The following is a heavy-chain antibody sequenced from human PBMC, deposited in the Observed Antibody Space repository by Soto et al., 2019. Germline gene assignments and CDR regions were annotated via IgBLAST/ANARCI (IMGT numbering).Heavy chain of an antibody. D-gene: IGHD6-19*01. CDR1: GFTFSVYS. Sequence: EVQLVESGGGLVQPGGSLRLSCAASGFTFSVYSMNWVRQAPGVGLEWISYIDSVGGAIHYADSVQGRFTISRDNDKNSLYLQMNSLRDDDTALYYCARDRLWEQWRGPHDAFEIWGRGTMVTVSS. J-gene: IGHJ3*02. CDR2: IDSVGGAI. CDR3: ARDRLWEQWRGPHDAFEI. V-gene: IGHV3-48*02.